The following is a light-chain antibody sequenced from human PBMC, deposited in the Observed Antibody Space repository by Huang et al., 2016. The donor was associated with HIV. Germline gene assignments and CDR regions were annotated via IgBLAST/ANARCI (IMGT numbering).Light chain of an antibody. Sequence: IVMTQSPISLPVTPGQPASISCRSSQSLQNSNGYNYLDWYVQKPGHSPRLLIYMGSNRASGVPDRFSGSGSGTDFTLKISRVEAEDVGVYYCMQALQTSFTFGGGTKVEIK. V-gene: IGKV2-28*01. CDR1: QSLQNSNGYNY. CDR2: MGS. CDR3: MQALQTSFT. J-gene: IGKJ4*01.